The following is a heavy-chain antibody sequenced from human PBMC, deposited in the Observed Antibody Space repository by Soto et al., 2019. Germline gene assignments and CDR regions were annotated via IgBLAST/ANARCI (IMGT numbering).Heavy chain of an antibody. J-gene: IGHJ4*02. V-gene: IGHV3-23*01. CDR3: AKDQSNSNSLYYFDF. D-gene: IGHD4-4*01. Sequence: PGGSLRLSCAASGFTFSIYAMTWVRQSPGKGLTWVSSMSRTGGNTYYADSVKGRFTISRDNSKNTRYLQTNSLRAEDTAIYYCAKDQSNSNSLYYFDFWGPGTLVTVSS. CDR2: MSRTGGNT. CDR1: GFTFSIYA.